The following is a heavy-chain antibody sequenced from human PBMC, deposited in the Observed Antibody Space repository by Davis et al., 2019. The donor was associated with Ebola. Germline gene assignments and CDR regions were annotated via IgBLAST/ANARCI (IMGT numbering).Heavy chain of an antibody. Sequence: MPSETLSLTCTVSGGSISSGGYSWSWIRQPPGKGLEWIGHIYHTGTTYSNPSLKSRVTLSVDTSKNQLFLKVNSVTAADTAVYYCARGPSSSSFWFDPWGQGTLVTVSS. CDR1: GGSISSGGYS. CDR2: IYHTGTT. CDR3: ARGPSSSSFWFDP. D-gene: IGHD6-6*01. J-gene: IGHJ5*02. V-gene: IGHV4-30-2*01.